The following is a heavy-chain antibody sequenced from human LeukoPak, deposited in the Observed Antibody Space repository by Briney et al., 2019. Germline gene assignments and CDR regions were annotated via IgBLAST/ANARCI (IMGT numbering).Heavy chain of an antibody. V-gene: IGHV3-30*03. J-gene: IGHJ5*02. Sequence: GRSLRLSCAASGFSFSSCGMHWVRQTPDKGLEWVAAIAKDGTDIHYVDSVKGRFTISRDNSKNTLYLQMNSLRAEDTAVYYCAREDWFDPWGQGTLVTVSS. CDR3: AREDWFDP. CDR2: IAKDGTDI. CDR1: GFSFSSCG.